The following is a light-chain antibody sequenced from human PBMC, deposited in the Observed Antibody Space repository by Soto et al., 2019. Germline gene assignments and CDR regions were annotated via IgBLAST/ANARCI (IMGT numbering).Light chain of an antibody. V-gene: IGKV3-20*01. Sequence: EIVLTQSPGTLSLSPGERATLSCRASQSVSSNYLAWYQRKPGQAPRLLIYGASSRATDIPNRFSGSGSGTDFTLTITILEPEDFAVYFCPQYGGSPPTFGQGTKVEIK. CDR3: PQYGGSPPT. J-gene: IGKJ1*01. CDR1: QSVSSNY. CDR2: GAS.